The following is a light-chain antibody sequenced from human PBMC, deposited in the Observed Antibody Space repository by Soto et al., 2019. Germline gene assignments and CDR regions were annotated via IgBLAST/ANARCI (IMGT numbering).Light chain of an antibody. V-gene: IGKV1-39*01. CDR2: AAS. J-gene: IGKJ1*01. CDR1: QSISSY. Sequence: DIQMTPSPSSLSASVGDRVTITCRASQSISSYLNWYQKKPGKAPKLPIYAASSLQSGVPSRFSGSGSGTDFTLTISSLQPEDFATYYCQQSYSTLWTFGQGTKVEIK. CDR3: QQSYSTLWT.